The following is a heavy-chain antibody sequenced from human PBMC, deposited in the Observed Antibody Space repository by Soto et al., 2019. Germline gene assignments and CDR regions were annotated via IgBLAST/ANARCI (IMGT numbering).Heavy chain of an antibody. CDR1: GFTFSSYG. V-gene: IGHV3-33*01. CDR2: IWYDGSSK. J-gene: IGHJ5*02. D-gene: IGHD1-26*01. Sequence: QVQLVESGGGVVQPGRSLRLSCAASGFTFSSYGMHWVRQAPGKGLEWVAVIWYDGSSKYYVDSVKGRFTISRDNSKNTLYLQMNSLRAEDTAVYYCARDRKGGATNCWFDPWGQGTLVTVSS. CDR3: ARDRKGGATNCWFDP.